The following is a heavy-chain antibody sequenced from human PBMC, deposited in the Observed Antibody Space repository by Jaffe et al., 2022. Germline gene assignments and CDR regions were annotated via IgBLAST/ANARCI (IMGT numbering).Heavy chain of an antibody. CDR1: GGTFSSYT. J-gene: IGHJ6*03. Sequence: QVQLVQSGAEVKKPGSSVKVSCKASGGTFSSYTISWVRQAPGQGLEWMGRIIPILGIANYAQKFQGRVTITADKSTSTAYMELSSLRSEDTAVYYCARVRHNCSGGSCYSTYYYYMDVWGKGTTVTVSS. CDR2: IIPILGIA. V-gene: IGHV1-69*02. CDR3: ARVRHNCSGGSCYSTYYYYMDV. D-gene: IGHD2-15*01.